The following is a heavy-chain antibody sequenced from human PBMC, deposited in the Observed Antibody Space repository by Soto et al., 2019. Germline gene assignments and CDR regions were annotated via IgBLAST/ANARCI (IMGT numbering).Heavy chain of an antibody. CDR3: AKDHYGSAIYGMDV. J-gene: IGHJ6*02. V-gene: IGHV3-9*01. CDR2: IAWNSDII. D-gene: IGHD3-10*01. CDR1: GFRFEDYA. Sequence: EVQLVESGGGLVQPGRSLRLSCAASGFRFEDYAMHWVWQASGKGLEWVSGIAWNSDIIGYADSVKGRFTISRDNGKNSLYLQMNSLRPEDTALYYCAKDHYGSAIYGMDVWGQGTTVTVSS.